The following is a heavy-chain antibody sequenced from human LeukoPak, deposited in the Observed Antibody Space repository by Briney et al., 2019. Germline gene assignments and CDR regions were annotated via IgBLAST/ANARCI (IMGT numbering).Heavy chain of an antibody. Sequence: SETLSLTCTVSGGSISSSSYYWGWIRQPPGKGLEWIGSIYYSGSTYYNPSLKSRVTISVDTSKNQFSLKLSSVTAAGTAVYYCAKMIYCGGDCYAFDYWGQGTLVTVSS. CDR2: IYYSGST. CDR3: AKMIYCGGDCYAFDY. V-gene: IGHV4-39*01. J-gene: IGHJ4*02. CDR1: GGSISSSSYY. D-gene: IGHD2-21*02.